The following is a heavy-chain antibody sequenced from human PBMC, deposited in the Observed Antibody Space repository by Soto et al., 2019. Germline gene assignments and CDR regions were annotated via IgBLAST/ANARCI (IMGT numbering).Heavy chain of an antibody. V-gene: IGHV3-15*07. J-gene: IGHJ4*02. Sequence: PAGSLRLSCAASGFTFSNALMNWVLQAQGKGLEWVGRIKSKTDGGTTDYAAPVKGRFTISRDDSKNTLYLQMNSLKTEDTAVYYCTTTDFYYYDSSGYYYSFDYWGQGTLVTVSS. CDR2: IKSKTDGGTT. D-gene: IGHD3-22*01. CDR3: TTTDFYYYDSSGYYYSFDY. CDR1: GFTFSNAL.